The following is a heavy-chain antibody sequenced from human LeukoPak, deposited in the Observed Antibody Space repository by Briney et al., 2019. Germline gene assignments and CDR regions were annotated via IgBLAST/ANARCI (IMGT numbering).Heavy chain of an antibody. Sequence: GGSLRLSCAASGFTVSSNYMSWVRQAPGRGLEWVSVIYSGGSTYYADSVKGRFTISRDNAKNSLYLQMNSLRAEDTALYYCAREDWVPDCSGGSCYYMDVWGKGTTVTVSS. D-gene: IGHD2-15*01. J-gene: IGHJ6*03. CDR3: AREDWVPDCSGGSCYYMDV. V-gene: IGHV3-53*01. CDR2: IYSGGST. CDR1: GFTVSSNY.